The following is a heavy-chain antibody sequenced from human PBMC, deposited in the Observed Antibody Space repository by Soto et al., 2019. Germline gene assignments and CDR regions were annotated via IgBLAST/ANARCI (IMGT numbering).Heavy chain of an antibody. J-gene: IGHJ5*02. CDR1: GGSFSGYY. Sequence: SETLSLTCAVYGGSFSGYYLSWIRQPPGKGLEWIGEINHSGSTNYNPSLKSRVTISVDTSKNQFSLKLSSVTAADTAVYYCARALYGSGSYYNGPFDPWGQGTLVTVSS. D-gene: IGHD3-10*01. V-gene: IGHV4-34*01. CDR2: INHSGST. CDR3: ARALYGSGSYYNGPFDP.